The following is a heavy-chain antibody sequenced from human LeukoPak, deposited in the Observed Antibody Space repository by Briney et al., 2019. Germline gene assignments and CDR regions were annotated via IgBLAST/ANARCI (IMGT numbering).Heavy chain of an antibody. D-gene: IGHD4-23*01. CDR2: ISSSSSYI. J-gene: IGHJ4*02. CDR1: GFTFSSYS. CDR3: ARDGIGNPFDY. Sequence: GGSLRLSCAASGFTFSSYSMNWVRQAPGKGLEWVSSISSSSSYIYYADSVEGRFTISRDNAKNSLYLQMNSLRAEDTAVYYCARDGIGNPFDYWGQGTLVTVSS. V-gene: IGHV3-21*01.